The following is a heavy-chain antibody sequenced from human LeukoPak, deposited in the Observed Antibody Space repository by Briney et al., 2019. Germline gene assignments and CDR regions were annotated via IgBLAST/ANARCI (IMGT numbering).Heavy chain of an antibody. CDR1: GYTFTGYY. CDR2: INPNSGGT. CDR3: AGVYSNYAGVYPFDY. Sequence: VASVKVSCKASGYTFTGYYMHWVRQAPGQGLEWMGWINPNSGGTNYAQKFQGRVTLTRDTSISTAYMELSRLRSDDTAVYYCAGVYSNYAGVYPFDYWGQGTLVTVSS. D-gene: IGHD4-11*01. V-gene: IGHV1-2*02. J-gene: IGHJ4*02.